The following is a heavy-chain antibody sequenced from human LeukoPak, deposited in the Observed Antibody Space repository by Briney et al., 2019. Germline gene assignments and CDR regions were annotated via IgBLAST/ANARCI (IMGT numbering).Heavy chain of an antibody. Sequence: GESLKISCKGSGYSFSSHWIAWVRQMPGKGLEWMGIIYPGDSDTRYSPSFQGQVTISADKSISTAYLQWSSLKASDTAMYYCARSGPPDHLSTNWYYFDYWGQGTLVTVSS. CDR3: ARSGPPDHLSTNWYYFDY. CDR2: IYPGDSDT. D-gene: IGHD6-13*01. CDR1: GYSFSSHW. J-gene: IGHJ4*02. V-gene: IGHV5-51*01.